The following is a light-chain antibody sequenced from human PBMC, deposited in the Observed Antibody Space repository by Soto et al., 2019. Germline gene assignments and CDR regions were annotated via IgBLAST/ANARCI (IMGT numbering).Light chain of an antibody. CDR1: QSVLYSSNNKNY. CDR3: QQYYITPQT. J-gene: IGKJ1*01. Sequence: DIVMTQSPDSLAVSLGERATINCKSSQSVLYSSNNKNYLAWYQQKPGQPPKLLVYWASTRESGVPDRFSGSGSGTDFTLTISSLQAEDVAVYYCQQYYITPQTFGQGTKVDIK. V-gene: IGKV4-1*01. CDR2: WAS.